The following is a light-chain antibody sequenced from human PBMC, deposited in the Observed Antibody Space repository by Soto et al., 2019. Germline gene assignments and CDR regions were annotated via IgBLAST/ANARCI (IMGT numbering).Light chain of an antibody. J-gene: IGKJ1*01. CDR3: QQGYSNPWT. CDR1: QDIATY. V-gene: IGKV1-39*01. CDR2: AAS. Sequence: DIQMTQSPSSLSASVGNRVTITCQASQDIATYLNWYQQKPGKAPNLLIYAASSLQSGVPSRFSGGGSGTEFTLTISSLQPDDFATYYCQQGYSNPWTFGQGPKVDIK.